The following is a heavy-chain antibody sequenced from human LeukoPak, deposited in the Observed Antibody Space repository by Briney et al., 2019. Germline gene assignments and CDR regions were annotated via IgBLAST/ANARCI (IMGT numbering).Heavy chain of an antibody. CDR2: LYSTGPA. V-gene: IGHV3-53*05. D-gene: IGHD5-18*01. CDR1: GFSVRDRY. Sequence: PGGSLRLSCAASGFSVRDRYMSWVRQAPGGGLEWVLVLYSTGPAYYADSVKGRFTISRDNSKNTLNLQMDGLRGEDTADYYCARYGYSYGDRYSFDYWGQGTLVTVSS. J-gene: IGHJ4*02. CDR3: ARYGYSYGDRYSFDY.